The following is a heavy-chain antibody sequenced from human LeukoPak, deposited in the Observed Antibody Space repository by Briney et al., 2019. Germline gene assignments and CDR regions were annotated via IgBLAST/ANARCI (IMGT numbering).Heavy chain of an antibody. J-gene: IGHJ5*02. Sequence: SETLSLTCSVSGGSINNHYWSWIRQPPGKGLEWIGYIYYSGSTNYNPSLKSRVTISVDTSKNQFSLKLSSVTAADTAVYYCARLDYAWGQGTLVIVSS. D-gene: IGHD4/OR15-4a*01. CDR3: ARLDYA. CDR1: GGSINNHY. V-gene: IGHV4-59*08. CDR2: IYYSGST.